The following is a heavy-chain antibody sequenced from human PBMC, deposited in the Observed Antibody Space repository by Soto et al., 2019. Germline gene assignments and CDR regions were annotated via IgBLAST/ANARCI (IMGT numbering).Heavy chain of an antibody. CDR3: AAGNDDAFDI. Sequence: QVQLVESGGGVVQPGRSLRLSCAASGFTFSSYGMHWVRQAPGKGLEWVAGIWYDGSNKYYADSVKGRFTISRDNSKNTLYLQMNSLRAEDTAVYYCAAGNDDAFDILGQGTMVTVSS. CDR1: GFTFSSYG. J-gene: IGHJ3*02. V-gene: IGHV3-33*01. CDR2: IWYDGSNK.